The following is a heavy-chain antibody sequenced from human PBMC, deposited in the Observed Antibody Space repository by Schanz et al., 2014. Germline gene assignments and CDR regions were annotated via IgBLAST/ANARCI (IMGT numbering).Heavy chain of an antibody. D-gene: IGHD1-26*01. CDR3: ARDSGSHYLVDY. J-gene: IGHJ4*02. CDR1: GFTFSSYG. Sequence: QVQLVESGGGVVQPGTSLRLSCAASGFTFSSYGMHWVRQAPGKGLEWVAVISNDGRSKYYGDSAKGRFTISRDNSKNTMYLQFNSLGAEDTAVYYCARDSGSHYLVDYWGQGTLVTVSS. V-gene: IGHV3-30*03. CDR2: ISNDGRSK.